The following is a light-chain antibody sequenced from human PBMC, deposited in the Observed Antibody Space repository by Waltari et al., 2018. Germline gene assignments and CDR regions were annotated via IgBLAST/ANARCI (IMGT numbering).Light chain of an antibody. J-gene: IGKJ4*01. V-gene: IGKV1-39*01. CDR2: AAS. CDR3: QQYHHLPLT. Sequence: DIQMTQSPSSLSASVGDRVTITCRASQSISSYLNWYQQKPGKAPKLLIYAASSLQSGVPSRFSGSGSGTDFTLTISSLQPEDFGTYYCQQYHHLPLTFAGGTKVAVK. CDR1: QSISSY.